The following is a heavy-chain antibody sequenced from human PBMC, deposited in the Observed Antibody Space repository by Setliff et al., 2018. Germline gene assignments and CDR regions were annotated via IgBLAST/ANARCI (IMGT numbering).Heavy chain of an antibody. CDR1: GFTVSSNY. J-gene: IGHJ6*02. V-gene: IGHV3-53*01. CDR2: IYSGGST. D-gene: IGHD4-17*01. Sequence: GESLRLSCAASGFTVSSNYMSWVRQAPGKGLEWVSVIYSGGSTYYADSVKGRFTISRDNSKNTLYLQMNSLRAEDTAVYYCARDVGYGDYVGYYGMDVWGQGTTVTVSS. CDR3: ARDVGYGDYVGYYGMDV.